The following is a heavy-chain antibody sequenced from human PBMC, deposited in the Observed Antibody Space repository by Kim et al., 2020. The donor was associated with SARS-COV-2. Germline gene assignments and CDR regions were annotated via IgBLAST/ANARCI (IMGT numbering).Heavy chain of an antibody. CDR2: ISYDGSHK. V-gene: IGHV3-30*03. CDR3: ARSFRRNYFGYDY. D-gene: IGHD1-7*01. CDR1: GFTFNTYG. Sequence: GGSLRLSCAASGFTFNTYGMHWVRQAPGKGLEWVAVISYDGSHKYYVDSVKGRFTISRDNSKNTLYLQMNSLRIEDTAVYYCARSFRRNYFGYDYWGQGSLLTVSS. J-gene: IGHJ4*02.